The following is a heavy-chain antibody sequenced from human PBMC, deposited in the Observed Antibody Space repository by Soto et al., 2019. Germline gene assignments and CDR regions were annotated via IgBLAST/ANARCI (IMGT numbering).Heavy chain of an antibody. J-gene: IGHJ3*02. D-gene: IGHD6-6*01. V-gene: IGHV3-66*01. CDR1: GFTVSSNY. CDR3: ARRVAARRHLEDDAFEI. Sequence: PGGSLRLSCAASGFTVSSNYMSWVRQAPGKGLEWVSVIYSGGSTYYADSVKGRFTISRDNSKNTLYLQMNSLRAEDTAVYYCARRVAARRHLEDDAFEIWGQGTMVTVSS. CDR2: IYSGGST.